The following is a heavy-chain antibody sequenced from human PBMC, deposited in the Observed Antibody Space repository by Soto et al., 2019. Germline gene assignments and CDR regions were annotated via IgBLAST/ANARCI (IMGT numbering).Heavy chain of an antibody. CDR2: FFWGDDK. J-gene: IGHJ3*01. Sequence: QITLKESGPTLAKPTQTLTLTCAFSGFSLTNSGRGVGWIRRPPGKALEWLALFFWGDDKRYTPSPNNRLPIRTHASKHQTVLTMTNMGPKDTATYYSAHRLVLMDALDVWCQGTVASCSS. V-gene: IGHV2-5*02. CDR3: AHRLVLMDALDV. CDR1: GFSLTNSGRG. D-gene: IGHD2-8*01.